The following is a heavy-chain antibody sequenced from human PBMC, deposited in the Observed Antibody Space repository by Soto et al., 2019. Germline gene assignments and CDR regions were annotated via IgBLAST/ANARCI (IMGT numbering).Heavy chain of an antibody. D-gene: IGHD4-17*01. V-gene: IGHV3-30*18. Sequence: QEQLVESGGGVVQPGKSLGLSCAPSRFAFSSYAIHWVRQAPGKGLEWLAVISYDGGYENYADSVKCRFTVSRDNSKNALWLQIHSMRPEDTALYYWAQGTTGTPSLYLDLWGQGTLFTVSS. J-gene: IGHJ2*01. CDR3: AQGTTGTPSLYLDL. CDR2: ISYDGGYE. CDR1: RFAFSSYA.